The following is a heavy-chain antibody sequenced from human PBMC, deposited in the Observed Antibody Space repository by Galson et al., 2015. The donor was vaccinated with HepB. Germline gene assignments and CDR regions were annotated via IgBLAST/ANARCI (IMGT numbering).Heavy chain of an antibody. Sequence: SLRLSCAASGFTFSSYAMHWVRQAPGKGLEWVAVISYDGSNKYYADSVKGRFTISRDNSKNTLYLQMNSLKTEDTAVYYCTTPEKVVAAESPGEMDVWGQGTTVTVSS. D-gene: IGHD2-15*01. J-gene: IGHJ6*02. CDR1: GFTFSSYA. CDR3: TTPEKVVAAESPGEMDV. V-gene: IGHV3-30-3*01. CDR2: ISYDGSNK.